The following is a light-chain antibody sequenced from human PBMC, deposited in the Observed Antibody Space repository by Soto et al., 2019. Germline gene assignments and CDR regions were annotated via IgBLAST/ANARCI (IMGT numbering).Light chain of an antibody. J-gene: IGKJ3*01. CDR3: QQLNSFPIP. Sequence: IQLTQSPSSLSASVGDRVTITCRASQGISSFLAWYQQKPGKAPKLLIYGASTLQRWVPSRFSGSGSGTAFNLTIGSLQPEDFATYYCQQLNSFPIPFGPGTKVDIK. CDR2: GAS. V-gene: IGKV1-9*01. CDR1: QGISSF.